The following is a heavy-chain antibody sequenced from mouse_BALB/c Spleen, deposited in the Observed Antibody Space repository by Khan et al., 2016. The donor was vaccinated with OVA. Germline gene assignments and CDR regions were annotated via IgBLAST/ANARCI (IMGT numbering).Heavy chain of an antibody. Sequence: EVELVESGGDLVKPGGSLKLSCAASGFTFSSYGMSWVRQTPHKRLVWVATIISCGHYTYFPASLRGRFSISRDNAKNTLYLQMSSLKSEDTAMYYCARGITTSKGDYYAMDYWGQGTSVTVSS. CDR3: ARGITTSKGDYYAMDY. CDR2: IISCGHYT. J-gene: IGHJ4*01. V-gene: IGHV5-6*01. CDR1: GFTFSSYG. D-gene: IGHD1-1*01.